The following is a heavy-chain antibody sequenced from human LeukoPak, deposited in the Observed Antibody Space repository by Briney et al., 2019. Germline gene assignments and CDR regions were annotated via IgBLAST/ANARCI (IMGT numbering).Heavy chain of an antibody. CDR2: IKQDGSEK. J-gene: IGHJ3*02. V-gene: IGHV3-7*01. CDR3: ARFTMIVVGYAFDI. Sequence: GGSLRLSCAASGFTFSSYWMSWVRQAPGKGLEWVANIKQDGSEKYYVDSVKGRFTISRDNSKNTLYLQMNSLRAEDTAVYYCARFTMIVVGYAFDIWGQGTMVTVSS. CDR1: GFTFSSYW. D-gene: IGHD3-22*01.